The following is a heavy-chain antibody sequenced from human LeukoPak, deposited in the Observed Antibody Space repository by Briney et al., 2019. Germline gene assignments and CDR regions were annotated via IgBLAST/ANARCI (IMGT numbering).Heavy chain of an antibody. V-gene: IGHV3-7*01. Sequence: GGSLRLSCAASGFTFSSYWMSWVRQAPGKGLEWVANIKQDGSEKYYVDSVKGRFTISRDNAKNSLYLQMNSLRAEDTAVYYCARDLQRGVGYCSSTSCFGADYWGQGTLVTVSS. D-gene: IGHD2-2*01. CDR3: ARDLQRGVGYCSSTSCFGADY. CDR2: IKQDGSEK. J-gene: IGHJ4*02. CDR1: GFTFSSYW.